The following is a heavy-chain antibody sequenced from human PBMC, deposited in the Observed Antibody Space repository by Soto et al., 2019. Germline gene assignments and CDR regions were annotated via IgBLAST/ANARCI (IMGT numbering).Heavy chain of an antibody. Sequence: SLRLSCAVSGIIFTGYGMQCVRQAPGKGLEWVAIIRFDGSNIYYADSVKGRFTISRDNSKNTLYLQMNSLGAEDTAVYYCPRDGVGATVFFGYFDYWGQGALVKVSS. CDR2: IRFDGSNI. J-gene: IGHJ4*02. V-gene: IGHV3-33*01. CDR1: GIIFTGYG. D-gene: IGHD1-26*01. CDR3: PRDGVGATVFFGYFDY.